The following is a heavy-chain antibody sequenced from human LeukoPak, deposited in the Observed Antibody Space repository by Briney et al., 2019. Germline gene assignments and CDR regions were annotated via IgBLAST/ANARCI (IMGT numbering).Heavy chain of an antibody. Sequence: GASVMVSCKASGGTFSSYAISWVRQAPGQGLEWMGGIIPIFGTANYAQKFQGRVTITADESTSTAYMELSSLRSEDTAVYYCASNPDVDTAIGYWGQGTLVTVSS. CDR3: ASNPDVDTAIGY. CDR1: GGTFSSYA. J-gene: IGHJ4*02. D-gene: IGHD5-18*01. V-gene: IGHV1-69*13. CDR2: IIPIFGTA.